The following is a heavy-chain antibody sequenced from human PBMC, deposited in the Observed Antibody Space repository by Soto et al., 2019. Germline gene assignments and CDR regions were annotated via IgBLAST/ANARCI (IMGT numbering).Heavy chain of an antibody. CDR2: VFYTGST. V-gene: IGHV4-59*08. Sequence: SETLSLTCTVSGVSISSYYWNWVRQTPGKGLEWIGYVFYTGSTYYNPSLKSRVTISVDTSKNQFSLKLSSVTAADTAVYYCARSMTTVVTLDYWGQGTLVTV. D-gene: IGHD4-17*01. CDR3: ARSMTTVVTLDY. J-gene: IGHJ4*02. CDR1: GVSISSYY.